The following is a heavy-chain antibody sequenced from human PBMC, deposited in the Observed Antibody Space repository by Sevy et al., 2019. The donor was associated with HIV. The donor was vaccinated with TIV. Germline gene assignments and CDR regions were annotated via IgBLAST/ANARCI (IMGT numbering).Heavy chain of an antibody. J-gene: IGHJ5*02. CDR3: ARDGRYYDSSGYWAVWFDP. V-gene: IGHV1-46*01. CDR2: INPGGGST. Sequence: ASVKVSCKASGYTVTNYYMYWVRQAPGQGLEWMGIINPGGGSTAYAQKFQGRVTMTRDTSTSTVYMELSSLTSEDTAVYYCARDGRYYDSSGYWAVWFDPWGQGTLVTVSS. CDR1: GYTVTNYY. D-gene: IGHD3-22*01.